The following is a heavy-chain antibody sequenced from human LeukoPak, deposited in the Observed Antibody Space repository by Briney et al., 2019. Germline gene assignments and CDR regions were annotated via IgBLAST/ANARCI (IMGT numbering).Heavy chain of an antibody. CDR3: ARDYYGSADY. V-gene: IGHV3-7*04. D-gene: IGHD3-10*01. J-gene: IGHJ4*02. CDR1: EFTFSSYW. CDR2: INRDGSEK. Sequence: PGGSLRLSCAASEFTFSSYWMSWVRQAPGKGLEWVAVINRDGSEKHYVDSVKGRFTISRDNAKNSLFLQMNSLRAKGTALYYCARDYYGSADYWGQGTLVTVSS.